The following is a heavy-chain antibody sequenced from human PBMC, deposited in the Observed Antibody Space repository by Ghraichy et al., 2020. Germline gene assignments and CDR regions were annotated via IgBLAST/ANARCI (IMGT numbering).Heavy chain of an antibody. V-gene: IGHV3-11*01. J-gene: IGHJ3*01. Sequence: GGSLRLSCAASGFDFSDYYMSWIRQAPGRGLEWVSYIRGSGNSIYYADSVRGRFSISRAHAKKSVDLQMKSLRAGDTAVYYCARVRRVGVTRGYAFDFWCQGTMVTVSS. CDR2: IRGSGNSI. D-gene: IGHD1-26*01. CDR3: ARVRRVGVTRGYAFDF. CDR1: GFDFSDYY.